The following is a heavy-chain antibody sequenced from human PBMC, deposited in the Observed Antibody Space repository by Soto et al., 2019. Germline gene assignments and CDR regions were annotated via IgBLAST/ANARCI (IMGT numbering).Heavy chain of an antibody. D-gene: IGHD1-1*01. J-gene: IGHJ6*02. CDR3: ARGEERVSVWDYYGMDV. V-gene: IGHV3-30-3*01. CDR2: ISYDGSNK. CDR1: GFTFSSYA. Sequence: GGSLRLSCAASGFTFSSYAMHWVRQAPGKGLEWVAVISYDGSNKYYADSVKGRFTISRDNSKNTLYLQMNSLRAEDTAVYYCARGEERVSVWDYYGMDVWGQGTTVTVSS.